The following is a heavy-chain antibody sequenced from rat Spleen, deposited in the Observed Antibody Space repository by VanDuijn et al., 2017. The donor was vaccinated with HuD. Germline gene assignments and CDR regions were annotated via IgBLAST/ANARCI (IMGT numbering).Heavy chain of an antibody. D-gene: IGHD1-11*01. J-gene: IGHJ3*01. CDR2: ISTSGTNT. CDR1: GFTFSNDY. CDR3: TRHGGLRNWFAY. Sequence: EVQLVESGGGLVQPGRSMKLSCAASGFTFSNDYMAWVRQAPTQGLEWVASISTSGTNTYYRDSVKGRFTISRDNAKSTLYLQMDSLRSEDTATYYCTRHGGLRNWFAYWGQGTLVTVSS. V-gene: IGHV5-25*01.